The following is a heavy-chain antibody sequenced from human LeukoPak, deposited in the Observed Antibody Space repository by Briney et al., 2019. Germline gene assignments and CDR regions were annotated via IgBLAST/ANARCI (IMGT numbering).Heavy chain of an antibody. CDR2: IYYSGST. CDR1: GGSISSSSYY. D-gene: IGHD1-1*01. Sequence: PSETLSLTCTVSGGSISSSSYYWGWIRQPPGKGLEWIGSIYYSGSTYYNPSLKSRVTISVDTSKNQFSLKLSSVTAADTAVYYCARHPHTTGTTEEDHYYYYMDVWGKGTTVTVSS. J-gene: IGHJ6*03. V-gene: IGHV4-39*01. CDR3: ARHPHTTGTTEEDHYYYYMDV.